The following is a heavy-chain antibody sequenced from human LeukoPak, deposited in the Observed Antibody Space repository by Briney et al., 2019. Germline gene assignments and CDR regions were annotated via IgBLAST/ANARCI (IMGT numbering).Heavy chain of an antibody. J-gene: IGHJ4*02. D-gene: IGHD6-19*01. V-gene: IGHV3-23*01. CDR2: ISGSGGST. Sequence: GGSLRLSCAASGFTFSSYAMSWVRQAPGKGLEWVSAISGSGGSTYYADSVKGRFTISRDNSKNTLYPQMNSLRAEDTAVYYCANDLAVAGPGRDYWGQGTLVTVSS. CDR3: ANDLAVAGPGRDY. CDR1: GFTFSSYA.